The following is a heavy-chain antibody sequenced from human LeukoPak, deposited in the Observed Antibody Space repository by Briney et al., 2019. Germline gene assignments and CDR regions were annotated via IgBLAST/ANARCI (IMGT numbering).Heavy chain of an antibody. V-gene: IGHV4-30-4*01. CDR3: ARCREWLLRRVWFDP. Sequence: SETLSLTCAVYGGSFSGYYWSWIRQPPGKGLEWIGYIYYSGSTYYNPSLKSRVTISVDTSKNQFSLKLSSVTAADTAVYYCARCREWLLRRVWFDPWGQGTLVTVSS. CDR2: IYYSGST. D-gene: IGHD3-3*01. J-gene: IGHJ5*02. CDR1: GGSFSGYY.